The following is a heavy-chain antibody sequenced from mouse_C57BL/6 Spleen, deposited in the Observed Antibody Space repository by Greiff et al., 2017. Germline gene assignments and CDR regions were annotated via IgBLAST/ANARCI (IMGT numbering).Heavy chain of an antibody. CDR2: IYPGDGDT. CDR1: GYAFSSSW. CDR3: ARDRITTVVATDFDY. V-gene: IGHV1-82*01. Sequence: VQLQQSGPELVKPGASVKISCKASGYAFSSSWMNWVKQRPGKGLEWIGRIYPGDGDTNYNGKFKGKATLTADKSSSTAYMQLSSLTSEDSAVYFCARDRITTVVATDFDYWGQGTTLTVSS. D-gene: IGHD1-1*01. J-gene: IGHJ2*01.